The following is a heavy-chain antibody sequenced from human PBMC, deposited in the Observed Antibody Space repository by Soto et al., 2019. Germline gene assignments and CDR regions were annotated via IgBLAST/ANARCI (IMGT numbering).Heavy chain of an antibody. CDR3: ARDGPVISVAASAFQYAMDV. V-gene: IGHV3-7*03. D-gene: IGHD6-19*01. CDR2: IKQDGSEN. Sequence: DVRLVESGGGLVQPGGSLRLSCAASSFTFSSYWLSWVRQAPGKGLEWVATIKQDGSENYYVDSVKGRFTISRDNAKNSLYRQMSSLRADDTAVYYCARDGPVISVAASAFQYAMDVWGQGTTVTVS. CDR1: SFTFSSYW. J-gene: IGHJ6*02.